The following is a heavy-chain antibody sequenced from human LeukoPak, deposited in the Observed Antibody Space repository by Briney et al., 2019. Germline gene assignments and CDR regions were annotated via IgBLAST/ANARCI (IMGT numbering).Heavy chain of an antibody. D-gene: IGHD1-1*01. CDR3: ARSGREATEIDY. Sequence: GGSLRLSCAASGFTFSDYFMSWVRQAPGKGLEWLSYINGRGTYIDYAESLKGRITISRDNAQNSLYLQMNSLRVEDTAVYYCARSGREATEIDYWGQGTLVTVSS. CDR2: INGRGTYI. CDR1: GFTFSDYF. V-gene: IGHV3-11*06. J-gene: IGHJ4*02.